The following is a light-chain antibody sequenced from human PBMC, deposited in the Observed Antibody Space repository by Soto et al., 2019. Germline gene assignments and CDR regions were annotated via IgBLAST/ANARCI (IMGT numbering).Light chain of an antibody. CDR3: QQGHSTPWT. CDR2: GAS. J-gene: IGKJ1*01. Sequence: DIQMTQSPSSLSASVGDRVTITCRASQTITTYLNWYQQKPGKAPQLLIYGASTLQSGVPSRFTGGGSGTDFTLTISSLQPEDFATYHCQQGHSTPWTFGQGTKVEIK. V-gene: IGKV1-39*01. CDR1: QTITTY.